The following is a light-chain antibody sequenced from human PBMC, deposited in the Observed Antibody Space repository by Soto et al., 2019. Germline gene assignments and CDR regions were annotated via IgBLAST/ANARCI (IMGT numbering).Light chain of an antibody. CDR3: SSYTSSSTNL. CDR1: SSDVGGYNY. Sequence: QSVLTQPASVSGSPGQSITISCTGTSSDVGGYNYVSWYQQHPGKAPKLMIYEVSNRPSGVSNRFSGSKSGNTASLTISGLQAEDEADYYCSSYTSSSTNLFGGGTKLTVL. J-gene: IGLJ2*01. CDR2: EVS. V-gene: IGLV2-14*01.